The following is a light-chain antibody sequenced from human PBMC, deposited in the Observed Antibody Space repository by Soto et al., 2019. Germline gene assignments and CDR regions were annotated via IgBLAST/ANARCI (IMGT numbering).Light chain of an antibody. Sequence: QSALTQPASVSGSPGQSITISCTGSSNDIGAYKYVSWYQQYPGKAPKLIIFEVSNRPSGVSNRFSGSKSGNTASLTISGLQAEDESDYYCCSYAGTSTFYVFGTGTKVTVL. J-gene: IGLJ1*01. CDR2: EVS. V-gene: IGLV2-23*02. CDR3: CSYAGTSTFYV. CDR1: SNDIGAYKY.